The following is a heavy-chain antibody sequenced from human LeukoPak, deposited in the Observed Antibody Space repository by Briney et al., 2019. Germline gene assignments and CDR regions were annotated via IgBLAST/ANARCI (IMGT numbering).Heavy chain of an antibody. D-gene: IGHD2-2*01. CDR1: GFIFEDYA. J-gene: IGHJ4*02. CDR3: VQDSYAISSSGSTFAS. V-gene: IGHV3-9*03. CDR2: ITSNSGYV. Sequence: GRSLRLSCTVSGFIFEDYAMHRVRQVPGKGLEWVSSITSNSGYVAYADSVKGRFSISRDNAKNSLYLQMNSLRTEDMAVYYCVQDSYAISSSGSTFASWGQGTLVTVSS.